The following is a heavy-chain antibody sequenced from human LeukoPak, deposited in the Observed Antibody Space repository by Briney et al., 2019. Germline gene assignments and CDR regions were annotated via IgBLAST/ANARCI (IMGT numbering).Heavy chain of an antibody. J-gene: IGHJ6*03. D-gene: IGHD3-3*01. CDR3: ARGIYDFWSGYSKPNYYYYMDV. V-gene: IGHV4-34*01. Sequence: PSETLSLTCAVYGGSFSGYYWSWVRQPPGKGVEWIGEINHSGSTNYNPSLTSRVTISVEAYKNKFSLKLSSVTAADTAVYYCARGIYDFWSGYSKPNYYYYMDVWGKGTTVTVSS. CDR2: INHSGST. CDR1: GGSFSGYY.